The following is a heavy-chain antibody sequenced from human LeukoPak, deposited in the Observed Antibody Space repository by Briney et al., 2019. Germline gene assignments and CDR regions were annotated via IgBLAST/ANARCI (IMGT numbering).Heavy chain of an antibody. V-gene: IGHV1-2*02. D-gene: IGHD3-22*01. CDR1: GYTFTGYY. CDR2: INPNSGGT. Sequence: ASVKVSCKASGYTFTGYYMHWVRQAPGQGLEWMGWINPNSGGTNYAQKFQGRVTMTRDTSISTAYMELSRLRSDDTAVYYCASGGWATANIYYESSGYYRPFDYWGQGTLVTVSS. CDR3: ASGGWATANIYYESSGYYRPFDY. J-gene: IGHJ4*02.